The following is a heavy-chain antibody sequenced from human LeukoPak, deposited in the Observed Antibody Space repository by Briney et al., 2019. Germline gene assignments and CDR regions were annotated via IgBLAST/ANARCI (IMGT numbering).Heavy chain of an antibody. CDR1: GFSFSGHW. CDR2: ISPTGSTT. Sequence: GGSLRLSCTASGFSFSGHWMHWARQLPGKGLVWVSRISPTGSTTSYADSVKGRFTVSRDNAKNTLYLQVNNLRAEDTAVYYCARGPNSNWSGLDFGGQGTLLTVSS. D-gene: IGHD6-6*01. J-gene: IGHJ4*02. CDR3: ARGPNSNWSGLDF. V-gene: IGHV3-74*01.